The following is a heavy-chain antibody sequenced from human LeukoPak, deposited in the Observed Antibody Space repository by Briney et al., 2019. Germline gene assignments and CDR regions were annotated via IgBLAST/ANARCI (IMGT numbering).Heavy chain of an antibody. J-gene: IGHJ4*02. CDR3: Y. Sequence: SKTLSLTCTVSGGSITNNNCYWGWVRQPPGKGLEWIASIYYSGSSHYNPSLKSRVTMSVDTSKNQFSLKLSSVTAADTAVYYDYWGQGNLVSVSS. CDR2: IYYSGSS. CDR1: GGSITNNNCY. V-gene: IGHV4-39*07.